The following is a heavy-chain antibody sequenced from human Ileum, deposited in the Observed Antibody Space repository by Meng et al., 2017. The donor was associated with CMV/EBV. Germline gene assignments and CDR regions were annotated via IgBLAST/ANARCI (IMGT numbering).Heavy chain of an antibody. CDR3: ASRVSTSFDN. CDR1: GFTFTTYY. J-gene: IGHJ4*02. D-gene: IGHD5/OR15-5a*01. CDR2: IKTDGTST. V-gene: IGHV3-74*01. Sequence: GGSLRLSCAASGFTFTTYYMHWLRQAPGKGLVWVSHIKTDGTSTTYADSVKGRFTISRDNAKNALYLQMNGLRAEDTAVYYCASRVSTSFDNWGQGILVTVSS.